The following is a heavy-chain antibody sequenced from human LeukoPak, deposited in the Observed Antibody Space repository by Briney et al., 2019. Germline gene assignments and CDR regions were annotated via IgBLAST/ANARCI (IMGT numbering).Heavy chain of an antibody. CDR2: IYYSGST. D-gene: IGHD5-24*01. CDR3: ARQGDGYEIDY. J-gene: IGHJ4*02. CDR1: GGSISSYY. Sequence: SETLSLTCTVSGGSISSYYWSWIRQPPGKGLEWIGYIYYSGSTNYNPSLKSRVTISVHTSKNQFSLKLSSVTAADTAVYYCARQGDGYEIDYWGQGTLVTVSS. V-gene: IGHV4-59*08.